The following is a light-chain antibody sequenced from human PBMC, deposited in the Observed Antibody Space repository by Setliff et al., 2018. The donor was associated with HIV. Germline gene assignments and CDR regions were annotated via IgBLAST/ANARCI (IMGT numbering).Light chain of an antibody. Sequence: VLTQPASVSGSPGQSITISCTGSRSDVGNTLSVSWYQQNVGEVPKLLIYEVDRRPSGISHRFSGSKSANTASLTISGLQVEDEADYYCCSYGSGDIWVFGGGTKVTVL. CDR3: CSYGSGDIWV. CDR2: EVD. V-gene: IGLV2-23*02. J-gene: IGLJ3*02. CDR1: RSDVGNTLS.